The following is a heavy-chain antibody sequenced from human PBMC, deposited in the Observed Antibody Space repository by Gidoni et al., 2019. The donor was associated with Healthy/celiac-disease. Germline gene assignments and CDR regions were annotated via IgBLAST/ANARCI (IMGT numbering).Heavy chain of an antibody. D-gene: IGHD2-2*01. CDR2: IWYDGSNK. CDR3: ASSTSSSYGMDV. Sequence: PGKGLEWVAVIWYDGSNKYYADSVKGRFTISRDNSKNTLYLQMNSLRAEDTAVYYCASSTSSSYGMDVWGQGTTVTVSS. J-gene: IGHJ6*02. V-gene: IGHV3-33*01.